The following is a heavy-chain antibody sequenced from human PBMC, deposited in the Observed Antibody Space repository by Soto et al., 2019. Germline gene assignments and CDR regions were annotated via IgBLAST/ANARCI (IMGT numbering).Heavy chain of an antibody. V-gene: IGHV1-18*01. CDR1: GYIFPSCT. CDR2: ISAYNGNI. Sequence: QVQLVQSGAEVKKPGASVKVSCKAPGYIFPSCTISWVRQAPGQGLEWMGWISAYNGNIKDAQKFKGRFTMSTDTSTSTACMELRSLTSEETALYYCASAYYGDNDYWGQGTLVTVSS. CDR3: ASAYYGDNDY. D-gene: IGHD4-17*01. J-gene: IGHJ4*02.